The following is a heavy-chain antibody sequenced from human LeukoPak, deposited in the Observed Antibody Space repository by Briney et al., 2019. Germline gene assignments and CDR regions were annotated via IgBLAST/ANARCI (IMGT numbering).Heavy chain of an antibody. CDR3: ARHVGSGSFFDI. V-gene: IGHV4-39*01. D-gene: IGHD3-10*01. Sequence: PSETLSLTCTVSGDSISSSSYYWGWIRQPPGQGLEWIGSVFYTGSAHCNPSLKSRVTISVDTSKNQFSLRLSSVTAADTAVYYCARHVGSGSFFDIWGQGTLVTVSS. J-gene: IGHJ3*02. CDR2: VFYTGSA. CDR1: GDSISSSSYY.